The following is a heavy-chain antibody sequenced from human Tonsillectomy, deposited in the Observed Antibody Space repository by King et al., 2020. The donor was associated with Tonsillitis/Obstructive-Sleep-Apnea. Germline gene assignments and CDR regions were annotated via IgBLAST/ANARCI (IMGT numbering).Heavy chain of an antibody. V-gene: IGHV3-30*04. CDR3: VRGGKSFYDSTGYYHY. D-gene: IGHD3-22*01. CDR2: ISYDGSNK. Sequence: VQLVESGGGVVQPGRSLRLSCAASGFTFSTDIMHWVRQAPGKGLEWVAVISYDGSNKYYADSVKGRFTISRDNSKNMVYGEMNSLRAEDTAVYYCVRGGKSFYDSTGYYHYWGQGTLVTVSS. CDR1: GFTFSTDI. J-gene: IGHJ4*02.